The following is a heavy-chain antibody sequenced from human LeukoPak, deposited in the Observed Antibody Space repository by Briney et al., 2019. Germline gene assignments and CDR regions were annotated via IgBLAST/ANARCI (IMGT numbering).Heavy chain of an antibody. CDR2: ISSSGSTI. V-gene: IGHV3-48*03. Sequence: GGSLRLSCAASGFTFSSYEMNWVRQAPGKGLEWVSYISSSGSTIYYADSVKGRFTISRDNAKNSLYLQMNSLRAEDTAVYYCARKSDYDSSGYYPVYYWGQGTLVTVSS. J-gene: IGHJ4*02. D-gene: IGHD3-22*01. CDR1: GFTFSSYE. CDR3: ARKSDYDSSGYYPVYY.